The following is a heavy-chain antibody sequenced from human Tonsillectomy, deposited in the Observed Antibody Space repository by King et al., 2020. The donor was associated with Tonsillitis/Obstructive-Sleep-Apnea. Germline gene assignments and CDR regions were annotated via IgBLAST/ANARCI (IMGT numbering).Heavy chain of an antibody. CDR2: IYPGDSDT. CDR1: GYSFTSYW. J-gene: IGHJ3*02. CDR3: AGRHYSDSSGYYYGMPRTDAFDI. D-gene: IGHD3-22*01. Sequence: VQLVESGAEVKKPGESLKISCKCSGYSFTSYWIGWVRQMPGKGLEWMGIIYPGDSDTRYSPSFQGQVTISADKSVSTAYLQWSSLKASDTAMYYCAGRHYSDSSGYYYGMPRTDAFDIWGQGTRVT. V-gene: IGHV5-51*01.